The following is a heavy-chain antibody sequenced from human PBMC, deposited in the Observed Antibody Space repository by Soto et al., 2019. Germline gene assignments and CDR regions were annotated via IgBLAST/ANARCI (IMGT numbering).Heavy chain of an antibody. J-gene: IGHJ5*02. CDR3: ARGIRSSRITIFGVATSRFDP. D-gene: IGHD3-3*01. V-gene: IGHV4-34*01. CDR1: GGSFSGYY. Sequence: SETLSLTCAVYGGSFSGYYWGWIRQPPGKGLEWIGEINHSGSTNYNPSLKSRVTISVDASKNQFSLKLSSVTAADTAVYYCARGIRSSRITIFGVATSRFDPWGQGTLVTVSS. CDR2: INHSGST.